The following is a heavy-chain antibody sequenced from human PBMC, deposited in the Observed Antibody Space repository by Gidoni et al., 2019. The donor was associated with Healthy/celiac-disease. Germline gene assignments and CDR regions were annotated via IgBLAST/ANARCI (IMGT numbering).Heavy chain of an antibody. Sequence: QVQLVESGGGVVQPGGSLRLSCAASGFTFSSYGMHWVRQAPGKGLEWVAFIRYDGSNKYYADSVKGRFTISRDNSKNTLYLQMNSLRAEDTAVYYCAKDLKLRYFDWFPFDPWGQGTLVTVSS. V-gene: IGHV3-30*02. J-gene: IGHJ5*02. CDR2: IRYDGSNK. CDR3: AKDLKLRYFDWFPFDP. D-gene: IGHD3-9*01. CDR1: GFTFSSYG.